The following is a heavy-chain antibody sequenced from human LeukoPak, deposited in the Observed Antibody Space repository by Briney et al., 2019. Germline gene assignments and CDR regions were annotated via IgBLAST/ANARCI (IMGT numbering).Heavy chain of an antibody. Sequence: GGSLRLSCAASGFTFSDYEMNWVRQAPGKGLEWLSYIGRSASAIHYADSVKGRFTISRDNAENSLYLQMNSLTAEDTAVYYCASRYSGYDWEDYHYYGMDVWGQGTTVTVSS. D-gene: IGHD5-12*01. CDR3: ASRYSGYDWEDYHYYGMDV. CDR2: IGRSASAI. V-gene: IGHV3-48*03. J-gene: IGHJ6*02. CDR1: GFTFSDYE.